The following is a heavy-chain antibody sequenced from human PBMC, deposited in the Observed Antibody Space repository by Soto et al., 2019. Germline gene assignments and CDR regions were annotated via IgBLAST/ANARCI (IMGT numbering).Heavy chain of an antibody. J-gene: IGHJ5*02. CDR2: ISAYNGNT. CDR3: ARDKLGIASRPRWFDP. Sequence: QVQLVQSGAEVKKPGASVKVSCKASGYTFTSYGISWVRQAPGQGLEWMGWISAYNGNTNYAQKLQGRVTMTTDTSTRTAYMELRGLRSDDTAVYYCARDKLGIASRPRWFDPWGQGTLVTVSS. D-gene: IGHD6-6*01. V-gene: IGHV1-18*01. CDR1: GYTFTSYG.